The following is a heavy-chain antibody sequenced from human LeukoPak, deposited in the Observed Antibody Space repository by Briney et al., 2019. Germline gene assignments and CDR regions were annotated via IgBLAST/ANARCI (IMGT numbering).Heavy chain of an antibody. V-gene: IGHV4-30-2*01. D-gene: IGHD2-2*01. CDR1: GGSISSGGYY. J-gene: IGHJ4*02. Sequence: SETLSLTCTVSGGSISSGGYYWSWIRQPPGKGLEWIGYIYHSGSTYYNPSLKSRVTISVDRSKNQYSLKLSSVTAADTAVYYCARGGSTHGVTHDYWGQGTLVTVSS. CDR3: ARGGSTHGVTHDY. CDR2: IYHSGST.